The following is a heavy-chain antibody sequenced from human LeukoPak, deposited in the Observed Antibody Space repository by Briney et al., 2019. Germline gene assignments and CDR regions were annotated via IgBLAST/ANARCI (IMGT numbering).Heavy chain of an antibody. CDR1: GYTLTELS. V-gene: IGHV1-24*01. CDR2: FDPEDGET. CDR3: ARDYYDSSGYSVY. D-gene: IGHD3-22*01. J-gene: IGHJ4*02. Sequence: ASVKVSCKVSGYTLTELSMHWVRQAPGKGLEWMGGFDPEDGETIYAQKFQGRVTMTRDTSISTAYMELSRLRSDDTAVYYCARDYYDSSGYSVYWGQGTLVTVSS.